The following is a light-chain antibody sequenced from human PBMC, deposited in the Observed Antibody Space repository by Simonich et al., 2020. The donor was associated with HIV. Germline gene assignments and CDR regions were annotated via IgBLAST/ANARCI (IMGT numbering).Light chain of an antibody. J-gene: IGKJ4*01. Sequence: DIQMTQSPSSLSASVGDRVTITCQASQDISNYLNWYQQKPGKAPKLLIYDASNLETGVPSRFSGSGSGTEFTLTISSLQPDDFATYYCQQYNGYSLTFGGGTKVEIK. V-gene: IGKV1-33*01. CDR1: QDISNY. CDR3: QQYNGYSLT. CDR2: DAS.